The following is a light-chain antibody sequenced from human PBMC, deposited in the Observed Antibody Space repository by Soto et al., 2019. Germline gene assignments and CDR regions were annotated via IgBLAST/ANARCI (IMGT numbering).Light chain of an antibody. V-gene: IGLV1-40*01. J-gene: IGLJ2*01. CDR3: QSYDSALNGVV. Sequence: QSVLTQPPSVSGAPGQMVTISCTGSSSNIGARYNVHWYQHLPGTAPRLLISAYSNRPSGVPDRFSGSKSGTSASLAITGLQPEDEADYYCQSYDSALNGVVFGGGTKLTVL. CDR1: SSNIGARYN. CDR2: AYS.